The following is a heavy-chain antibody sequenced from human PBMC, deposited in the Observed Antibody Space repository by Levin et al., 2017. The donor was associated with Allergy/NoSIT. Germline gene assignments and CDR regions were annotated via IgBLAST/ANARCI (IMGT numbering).Heavy chain of an antibody. V-gene: IGHV4-34*01. D-gene: IGHD6-13*01. J-gene: IGHJ4*02. Sequence: SETLSLTCAVYGGSFSGYYWSWIRQPPGKGLEWIGEINHSGSTNYNPSLKSRVTISVDTSKNQFSLKLSSVTAADTAVYYCASGPQQHPVRAYYFDYWGQGTLVTVSS. CDR1: GGSFSGYY. CDR3: ASGPQQHPVRAYYFDY. CDR2: INHSGST.